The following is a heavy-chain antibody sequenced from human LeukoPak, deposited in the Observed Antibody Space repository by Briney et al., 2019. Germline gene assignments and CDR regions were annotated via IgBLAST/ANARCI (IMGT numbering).Heavy chain of an antibody. CDR2: INWNGDST. CDR3: ARDRSTVAGTSFDY. J-gene: IGHJ4*02. CDR1: GFTFDDYG. D-gene: IGHD6-19*01. Sequence: GGSLRLSCAASGFTFDDYGMSWVRQAPGKGLEWVSGINWNGDSTGYVDSVKGRLTISRDNAKNSLYLQMNSLRAEDTALYYCARDRSTVAGTSFDYWGQGTLVTVSS. V-gene: IGHV3-20*04.